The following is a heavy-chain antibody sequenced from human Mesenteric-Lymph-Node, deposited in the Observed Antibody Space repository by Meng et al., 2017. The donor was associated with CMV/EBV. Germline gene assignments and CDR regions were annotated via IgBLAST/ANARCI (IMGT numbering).Heavy chain of an antibody. CDR2: IIPILNVV. CDR1: GGTFNNYL. D-gene: IGHD3-22*01. CDR3: ARSQYYYEGGGYHSTWFDP. J-gene: IGHJ5*02. V-gene: IGHV1-69*10. Sequence: SVKVSCKASGGTFNNYLIDWVRQSPGQGLEWMGGIIPILNVVNDAQKFQGRVTISADKSTNIVYMELISLRSEDTAVYYCARSQYYYEGGGYHSTWFDPWGQGTLVTVSS.